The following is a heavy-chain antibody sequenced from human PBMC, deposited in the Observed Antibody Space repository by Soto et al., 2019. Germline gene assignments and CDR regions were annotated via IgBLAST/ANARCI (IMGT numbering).Heavy chain of an antibody. J-gene: IGHJ5*02. CDR3: AKGGRYGGYLES. CDR1: GFTFIDYA. Sequence: EVQLLDSGGGLVQPGGSLRLSCAASGFTFIDYAMSWVRQAPGKGLEWVSTISTAVHNTFSADSVKGRFTISRDNSNNTLYLQMNSLRAEETAFYFCAKGGRYGGYLESWGRGTLVNVSA. D-gene: IGHD1-1*01. CDR2: ISTAVHNT. V-gene: IGHV3-23*01.